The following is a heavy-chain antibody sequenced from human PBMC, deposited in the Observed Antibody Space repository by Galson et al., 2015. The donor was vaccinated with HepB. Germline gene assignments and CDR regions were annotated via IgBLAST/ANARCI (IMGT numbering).Heavy chain of an antibody. CDR3: ARDGAFWSGQSGLYGMDV. D-gene: IGHD3-3*01. CDR2: ISPILDTT. CDR1: GGTFSSYA. V-gene: IGHV1-69*04. J-gene: IGHJ6*02. Sequence: SVKVSCKASGGTFSSYAISWVRQAPGQGLEWMGTISPILDTTNYAQNFQGRVTITADKSTSTASMELSSLRSEDTAVYYCARDGAFWSGQSGLYGMDVWGQGTTVTVSS.